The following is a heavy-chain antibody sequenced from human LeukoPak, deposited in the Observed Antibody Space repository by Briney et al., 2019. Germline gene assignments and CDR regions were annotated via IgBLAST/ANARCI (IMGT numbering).Heavy chain of an antibody. Sequence: PSETLSLTCTVSGGSISSSSYYWGWIRQPPGQGLKWIGSIYYSGSTYYNPSLKSRVTISVDTSKNQFSLKLSSVTAADTAVYYCGSYYNYRGGFYFDYWGQGTLVTVSS. CDR2: IYYSGST. V-gene: IGHV4-39*01. CDR3: GSYYNYRGGFYFDY. CDR1: GGSISSSSYY. J-gene: IGHJ4*02. D-gene: IGHD3-10*01.